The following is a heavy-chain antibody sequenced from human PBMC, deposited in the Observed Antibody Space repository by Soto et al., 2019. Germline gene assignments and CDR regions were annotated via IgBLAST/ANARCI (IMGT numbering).Heavy chain of an antibody. CDR2: INHSGST. Sequence: PSETLSRTCAVYGGSFSGYYWSWIRRPPGEGLEWIGEINHSGSTNYNPSLKSRVTISVDTSKNQFSLKLSSVTAADTAVYYCAREPKGAYGSGSYYRYGMDVWGQGTTVTVSS. CDR1: GGSFSGYY. V-gene: IGHV4-34*01. J-gene: IGHJ6*02. D-gene: IGHD3-10*01. CDR3: AREPKGAYGSGSYYRYGMDV.